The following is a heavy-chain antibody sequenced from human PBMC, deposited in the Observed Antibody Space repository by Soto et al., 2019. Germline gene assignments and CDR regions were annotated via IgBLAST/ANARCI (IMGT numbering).Heavy chain of an antibody. D-gene: IGHD2-21*02. CDR1: GYTFTSYD. CDR3: ATFRAYCGGDCYSYFQH. J-gene: IGHJ1*01. V-gene: IGHV1-24*01. Sequence: ASVKVSCKASGYTFTSYDINWVRQATGQGLEWMGGFDPEDGETIYAQKFQGRVTMTEDTSTDTAYMELSSLRSEDTAVYYCATFRAYCGGDCYSYFQHWGQGTLVTVSS. CDR2: FDPEDGET.